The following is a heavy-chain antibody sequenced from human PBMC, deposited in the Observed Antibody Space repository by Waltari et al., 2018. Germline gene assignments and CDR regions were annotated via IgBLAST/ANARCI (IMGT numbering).Heavy chain of an antibody. V-gene: IGHV4-59*11. D-gene: IGHD2-15*01. CDR2: IYYSGST. CDR1: GGSISSHY. J-gene: IGHJ4*02. Sequence: QVQLQESGPGLVKPSETLSLTCPVSGGSISSHYWSWIRPPPGKGLEWIGYIYYSGSTNYNPSLKSRVTISVDTSKNQFSLKLSSVTAADTAVYYCARDLGYCSGGSCFGYWGQGTLVTVSS. CDR3: ARDLGYCSGGSCFGY.